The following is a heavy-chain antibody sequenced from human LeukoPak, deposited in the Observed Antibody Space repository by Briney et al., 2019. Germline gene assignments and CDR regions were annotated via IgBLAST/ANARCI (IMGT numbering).Heavy chain of an antibody. Sequence: ASETLSLTCTVSGAISSSSYYWGWTRQPPGKGLEWIGSLFYSGSTYYNPSLKSRVTISVDTSKNQFSLKPTSVTAADTAVYYCARHYSGWYNFFDYWGQGTLVTVSS. CDR2: LFYSGST. D-gene: IGHD6-19*01. J-gene: IGHJ4*02. V-gene: IGHV4-39*01. CDR1: GAISSSSYY. CDR3: ARHYSGWYNFFDY.